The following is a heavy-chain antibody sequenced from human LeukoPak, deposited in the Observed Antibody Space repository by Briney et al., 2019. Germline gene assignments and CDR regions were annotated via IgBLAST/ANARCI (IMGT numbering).Heavy chain of an antibody. V-gene: IGHV4-31*03. CDR3: ARNRDGYNSFDY. Sequence: SQTLSLTCTVSGGSINNGGYYWGWIRQHPGKGLEWIGYIYYSGSSYYNPSLRGRVTISVDTSKNHFSLKLSSVTAADTAVYYCARNRDGYNSFDYWGQGTLVTVSS. CDR2: IYYSGSS. J-gene: IGHJ4*02. CDR1: GGSINNGGYY. D-gene: IGHD5-24*01.